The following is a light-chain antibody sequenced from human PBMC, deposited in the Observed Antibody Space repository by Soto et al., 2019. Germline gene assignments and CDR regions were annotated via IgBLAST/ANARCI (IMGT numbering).Light chain of an antibody. J-gene: IGLJ1*01. CDR2: DVS. CDR3: SSYTSSSTLYV. CDR1: SSDVGGYNY. Sequence: QSALTQPASVSGSPGQSITISCTGTSSDVGGYNYVSWYQQHPDKAPKLIFYDVSNRPSGFSDRFSASKSGSTASLTISGLQAEDEADYYCSSYTSSSTLYVFGTGTKLTVL. V-gene: IGLV2-14*01.